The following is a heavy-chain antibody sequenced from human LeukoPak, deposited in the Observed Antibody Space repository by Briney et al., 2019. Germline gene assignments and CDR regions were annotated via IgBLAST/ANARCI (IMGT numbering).Heavy chain of an antibody. D-gene: IGHD3-10*01. CDR2: INDDGSGT. Sequence: PGGSLRLSCAASGFTFSNYWMHWVRQVPGKGLVWVSRINDDGSGTFYADSVKGRFTISRDNSKNTLYLQMNSLRAEDTAVYYCAKRGPGSPQSGKYYFDYWGQGTLVTVSS. V-gene: IGHV3-74*01. J-gene: IGHJ4*02. CDR1: GFTFSNYW. CDR3: AKRGPGSPQSGKYYFDY.